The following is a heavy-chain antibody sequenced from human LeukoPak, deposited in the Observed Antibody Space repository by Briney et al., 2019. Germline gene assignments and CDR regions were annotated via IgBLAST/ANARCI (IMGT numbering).Heavy chain of an antibody. CDR1: GFTFSSYG. Sequence: GGSLRLSCAASGFTFSSYGMHWVRQAPGKGLEWVAFIRYDGSNKYYAGSVKGRFTISRDNSKNTLYLQMNSLRAEDTAVYYCAKDPVFWSGYTPSPHYFDYWGQGTLVTVSS. J-gene: IGHJ4*02. V-gene: IGHV3-30*02. CDR3: AKDPVFWSGYTPSPHYFDY. CDR2: IRYDGSNK. D-gene: IGHD3-3*01.